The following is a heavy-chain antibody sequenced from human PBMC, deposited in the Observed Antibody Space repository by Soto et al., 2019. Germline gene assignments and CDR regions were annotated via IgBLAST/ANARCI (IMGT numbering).Heavy chain of an antibody. Sequence: QVQLVESGGGVVQPGRSLRLSCAASGFTFSSYGMHWVRQAPGKGLEWVAVISYDGSNKYYADSVKGRFTISRDNSKNTLYLQMNSLRAEDTAVYYCAKDGYSSSWPLDYWGQGTLVTVSS. CDR3: AKDGYSSSWPLDY. V-gene: IGHV3-30*18. D-gene: IGHD6-13*01. CDR1: GFTFSSYG. CDR2: ISYDGSNK. J-gene: IGHJ4*02.